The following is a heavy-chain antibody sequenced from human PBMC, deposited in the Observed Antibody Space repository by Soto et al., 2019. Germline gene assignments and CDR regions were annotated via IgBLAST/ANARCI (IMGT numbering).Heavy chain of an antibody. V-gene: IGHV6-1*01. CDR2: TYYRSKWYN. Sequence: QSQTLSLPCAISGDSVSSNSAAWNWIRQSPSRGLEWLGRTYYRSKWYNDYAVSVKSRITINPDTSKNQFSLQLNSVTPEDTAVYYCARETFSGGYSYGDFDYWGQGTLVTVSS. CDR1: GDSVSSNSAA. D-gene: IGHD5-18*01. CDR3: ARETFSGGYSYGDFDY. J-gene: IGHJ4*02.